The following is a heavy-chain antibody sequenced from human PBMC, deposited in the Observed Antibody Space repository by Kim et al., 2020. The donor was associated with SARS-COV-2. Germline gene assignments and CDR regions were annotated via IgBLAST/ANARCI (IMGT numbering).Heavy chain of an antibody. Sequence: GGSLRLSCGASGFTFSGYAMHWVRHSPGKGLEWMALISFDGDNNYYADSVKGRFTISRDNSNNTLYLEMISLRAEDTAVYYCVRDFSGYTVCFDYWGQVT. V-gene: IGHV3-30-3*01. D-gene: IGHD5-12*01. CDR1: GFTFSGYA. CDR3: VRDFSGYTVCFDY. CDR2: ISFDGDNN. J-gene: IGHJ4*02.